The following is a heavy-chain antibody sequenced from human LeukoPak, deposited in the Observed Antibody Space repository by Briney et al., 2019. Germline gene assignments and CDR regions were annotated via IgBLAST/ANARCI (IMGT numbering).Heavy chain of an antibody. CDR3: ARLFDL. CDR1: GFTFSNYW. Sequence: TGGSLRLSCAASGFTFSNYWMTWVRQAPGKGLEWVANMNQDGSERYYVDSVKGRFTISRDNAKKSLPLQMNSLRAEDTAVYYCARLFDLWGQGTMVTVSS. CDR2: MNQDGSER. V-gene: IGHV3-7*02. J-gene: IGHJ3*01.